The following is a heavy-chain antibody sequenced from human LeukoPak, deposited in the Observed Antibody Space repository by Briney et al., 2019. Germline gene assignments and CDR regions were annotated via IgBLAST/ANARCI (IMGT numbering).Heavy chain of an antibody. J-gene: IGHJ4*02. D-gene: IGHD6-6*01. CDR2: ISSSGSTI. Sequence: GGSLRLSCAASGFTFSSYEMNWDRQAPGKGLEWVSYISSSGSTIYYADSVKGRFTISRDNAKNSLYLQMNSLRAEDTAVYYCAREWGSSSAVDYWGQGALVTVSS. CDR1: GFTFSSYE. V-gene: IGHV3-48*03. CDR3: AREWGSSSAVDY.